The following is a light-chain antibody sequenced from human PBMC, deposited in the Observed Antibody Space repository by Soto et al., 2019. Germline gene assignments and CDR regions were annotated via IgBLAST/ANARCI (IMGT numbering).Light chain of an antibody. CDR3: QQSFRSPIT. CDR2: VAF. J-gene: IGKJ5*01. V-gene: IGKV1-39*01. CDR1: QSIALS. Sequence: DIQMTQSPSSLSASVGDTVTMTCRASQSIALSVNWYQQKPGKAPKLLIYVAFTLESGVPSRFSGSGSGTEFTLTIRSLQPEDFATYYCQQSFRSPITFGQGTQLEIK.